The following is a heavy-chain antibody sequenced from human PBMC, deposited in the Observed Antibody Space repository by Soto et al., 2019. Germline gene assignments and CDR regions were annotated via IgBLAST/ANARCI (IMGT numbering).Heavy chain of an antibody. V-gene: IGHV1-18*01. CDR2: NNGYNGNT. CDR1: GYTFTTYG. J-gene: IGHJ4*02. CDR3: ARDPVAGTDFDF. Sequence: QVQLVQSGAEVKKPGASVKVSCKASGYTFTTYGISWVRQAPGQGLEWMGWNNGYNGNTNYAQKLQGRVTMTTDTSARTAYMELSSLCTADTAVYYCARDPVAGTDFDFWGQGTLVTVSS. D-gene: IGHD6-19*01.